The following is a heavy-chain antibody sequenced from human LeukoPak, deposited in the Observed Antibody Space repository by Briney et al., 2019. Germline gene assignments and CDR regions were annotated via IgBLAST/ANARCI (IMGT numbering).Heavy chain of an antibody. V-gene: IGHV3-21*04. CDR2: ISSSSSYI. J-gene: IGHJ4*02. CDR1: GFTFSSYS. Sequence: GGSLRLSCAASGFTFSSYSMNWVRQAPGKGLEWVSSISSSSSYIYYADSVKGRFTISRDNAKNSLYLQMNSLRAEDTALYYCARKEAEGFDYWGQGTLVTVSS. CDR3: ARKEAEGFDY.